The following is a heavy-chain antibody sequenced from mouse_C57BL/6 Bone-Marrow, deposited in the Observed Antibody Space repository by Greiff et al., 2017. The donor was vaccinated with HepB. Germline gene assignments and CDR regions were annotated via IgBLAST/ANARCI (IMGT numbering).Heavy chain of an antibody. CDR2: IHPNSGST. CDR1: GYTFTSYW. V-gene: IGHV1-64*01. Sequence: QVQLQQPGAELVKPGASVKLSCKASGYTFTSYWMHWVKQRPGQGLEWIGMIHPNSGSTNYNEKFKSKATLTVDKSSSPAYMQLSSLTSEDAAVYYCARDGNDWYFDVWGTGTTVTVSS. D-gene: IGHD2-1*01. CDR3: ARDGNDWYFDV. J-gene: IGHJ1*03.